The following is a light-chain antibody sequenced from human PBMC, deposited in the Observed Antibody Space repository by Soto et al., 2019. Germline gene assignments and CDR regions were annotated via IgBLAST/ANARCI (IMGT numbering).Light chain of an antibody. Sequence: EIVMTQSPASLSVSPGDGATLSCWASQSVASNVAWYQQRPGQGPRLLIHGASTRAAGVPAPSSGSGSGTDLTLTISSLESEDFAVYYCQQYYNWPPQYTFGQGTKLHIK. CDR3: QQYYNWPPQYT. CDR1: QSVASN. CDR2: GAS. J-gene: IGKJ2*01. V-gene: IGKV3-15*01.